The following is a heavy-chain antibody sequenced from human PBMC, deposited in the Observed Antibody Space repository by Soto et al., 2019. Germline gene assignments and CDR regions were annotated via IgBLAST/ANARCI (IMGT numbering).Heavy chain of an antibody. J-gene: IGHJ6*02. CDR2: ISSNGGST. CDR3: GNLDTEADTYYYGMDV. V-gene: IGHV3-64D*06. CDR1: GFTFSRYA. D-gene: IGHD5-18*01. Sequence: SLRLSCSASGFTFSRYAMHWVRQAPGKGLEYVSAISSNGGSTYYADSVKGRFTISRDNSKNPLYLQMSSRRAEDTAVYYCGNLDTEADTYYYGMDVWGQGTTVTVSS.